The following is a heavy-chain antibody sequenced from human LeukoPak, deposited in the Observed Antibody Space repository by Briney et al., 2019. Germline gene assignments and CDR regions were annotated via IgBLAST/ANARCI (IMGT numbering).Heavy chain of an antibody. V-gene: IGHV3-7*01. CDR1: GFTFSSYW. CDR2: IKQDGSEK. CDR3: ASDSGYFYYYGMDV. Sequence: GGSLRLSCAASGFTFSSYWMSWVRQALGKGLEWVANIKQDGSEKYYVDSVKGRFTISRDNAKNSLYLQMNSLRAEDTAVYYCASDSGYFYYYGMDVWGQGTTVTVSS. J-gene: IGHJ6*02. D-gene: IGHD3-22*01.